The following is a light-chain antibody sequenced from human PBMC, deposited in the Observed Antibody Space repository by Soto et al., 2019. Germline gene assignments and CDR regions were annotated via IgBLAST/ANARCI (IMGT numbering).Light chain of an antibody. CDR3: LQDINYPWT. CDR2: ESS. Sequence: EIVLTQSPATLSLSPGERATLSCRASQNVANYLDWYQQKPGQAPRLLIYESSNRATGIAARFSGSGSGTDFTLAISSLQPEDSATYYCLQDINYPWTFGQGTKVDIK. CDR1: QNVANY. J-gene: IGKJ1*01. V-gene: IGKV3-11*01.